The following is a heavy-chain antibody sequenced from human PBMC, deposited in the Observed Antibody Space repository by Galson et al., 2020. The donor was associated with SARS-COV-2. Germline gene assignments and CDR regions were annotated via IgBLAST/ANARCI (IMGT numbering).Heavy chain of an antibody. V-gene: IGHV4-59*01. D-gene: IGHD3-10*01. Sequence: ASETLSLTCTVSGGSISSYYWSWIRQPPGKGLEWIGYIYYSGSTNHNPSLKSRVTISVDTSKNQFSLKLSSVTAADTAVYYCARESGYYYGSGSYYGSPLYAFDIWGQGTMVTVSS. J-gene: IGHJ3*02. CDR1: GGSISSYY. CDR3: ARESGYYYGSGSYYGSPLYAFDI. CDR2: IYYSGST.